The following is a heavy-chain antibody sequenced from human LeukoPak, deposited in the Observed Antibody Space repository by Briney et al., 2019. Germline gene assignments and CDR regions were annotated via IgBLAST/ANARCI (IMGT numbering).Heavy chain of an antibody. J-gene: IGHJ4*02. CDR2: ISHSGST. CDR3: ASNDYGGFTDY. Sequence: SETLSLTCAVYGGSFSGYYWSWIRQPPGKGLEWIGEISHSGSTNYNPSLKSRVTISVDTSKNQFSLKLSSVTAADTAVYYCASNDYGGFTDYWGQGTLVTVSS. V-gene: IGHV4-34*01. D-gene: IGHD4-17*01. CDR1: GGSFSGYY.